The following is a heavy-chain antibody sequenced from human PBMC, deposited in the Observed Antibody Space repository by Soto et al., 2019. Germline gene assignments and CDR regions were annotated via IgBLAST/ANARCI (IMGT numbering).Heavy chain of an antibody. V-gene: IGHV3-21*01. D-gene: IGHD4-17*01. CDR2: ISSSSSYI. J-gene: IGHJ6*03. CDR1: GFTFSSYS. CDR3: ARGYGDYYYYNMDV. Sequence: EVQLVESGGGLVKPGGSLRLSCAASGFTFSSYSMNWVRQAPGKGLEWVSSISSSSSYIYYADSVKGRFTISRDNPKNPLFLQMNSLRAEDTAVYYCARGYGDYYYYNMDVWGKGTTVTVSS.